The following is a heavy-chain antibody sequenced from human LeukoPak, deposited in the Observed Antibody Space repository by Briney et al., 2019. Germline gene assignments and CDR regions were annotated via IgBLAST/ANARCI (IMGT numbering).Heavy chain of an antibody. CDR2: ISNHGLSK. CDR1: GFTFSSYG. CDR3: AKARLGMQLCPVY. Sequence: GESLRLSCADSGFTFSSYGMHWVRQAPGKGLEWVAVISNHGLSKDYAESVKGRFTISRDNSKNTLYLQMDSLRDEDTAMYYCAKARLGMQLCPVYWGQGTLVTVSS. J-gene: IGHJ4*02. V-gene: IGHV3-30*18. D-gene: IGHD5-18*01.